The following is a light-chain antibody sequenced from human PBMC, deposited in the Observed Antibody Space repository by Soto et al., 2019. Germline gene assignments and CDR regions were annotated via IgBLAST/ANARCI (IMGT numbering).Light chain of an antibody. V-gene: IGKV1-39*01. CDR3: QQTFNTPWT. J-gene: IGKJ1*01. CDR2: GAS. Sequence: DIQMTQSPYSLSASVGDSITITCRSSQRISNFLNWYQHKPGKAPRLLIYGASTLQSGVPSRFSGSGSGTDFTLTIGSLQPEDFATYYCQQTFNTPWTFGQGIKVEIK. CDR1: QRISNF.